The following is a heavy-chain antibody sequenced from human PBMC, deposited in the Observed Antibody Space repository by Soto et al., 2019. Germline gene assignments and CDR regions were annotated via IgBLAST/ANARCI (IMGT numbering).Heavy chain of an antibody. J-gene: IGHJ5*02. CDR1: GYTFTIYY. D-gene: IGHD2-8*01. CDR2: MNPNSGNT. CDR3: AREVSYWFDP. Sequence: GPSVKVSCKASGYTFTIYYMNWVRQATGQGLEWMGWMNPNSGNTGYAQKFQGRVTMTRNTSISTAYMELSSLRSEDTAVYYCAREVSYWFDPWGQGTLVTVSS. V-gene: IGHV1-8*02.